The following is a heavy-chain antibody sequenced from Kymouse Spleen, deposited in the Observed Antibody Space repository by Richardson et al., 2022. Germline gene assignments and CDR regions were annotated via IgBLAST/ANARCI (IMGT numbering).Heavy chain of an antibody. CDR3: ARRGGSGDYYGMDV. J-gene: IGHJ6*02. CDR1: GGSFSGYY. CDR2: INHSGST. Sequence: QVQLQQWGAGLLKPSETLSLTCAVYGGSFSGYYWSWIRQPPGKGLEWIGEINHSGSTNYNPSLKSRVTISVDTSKNQFSLKLSSVTAADTAVYYCARRGGSGDYYGMDVWGQGTTVTVSS. D-gene: IGHD3-10*01. V-gene: IGHV4-34*01.